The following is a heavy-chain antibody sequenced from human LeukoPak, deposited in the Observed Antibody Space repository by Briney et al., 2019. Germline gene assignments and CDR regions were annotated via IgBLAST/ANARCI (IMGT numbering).Heavy chain of an antibody. CDR2: TYYRSKWYN. CDR3: ARAVGTNWFDP. V-gene: IGHV6-1*01. J-gene: IGHJ5*02. D-gene: IGHD1-26*01. CDR1: GDSVSSNIPV. Sequence: SQTLSLTCAISGDSVSSNIPVWNWIRQSPSRGLEWLGRTYYRSKWYNDYAVSVKSRTIVNADTSKNQFFLQLNSVTPDDTAVYYCARAVGTNWFDPWGQGTLVTVSS.